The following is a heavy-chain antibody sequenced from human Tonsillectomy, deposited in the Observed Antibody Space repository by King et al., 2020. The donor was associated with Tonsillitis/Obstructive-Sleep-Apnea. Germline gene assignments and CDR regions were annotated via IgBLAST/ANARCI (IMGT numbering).Heavy chain of an antibody. CDR3: ARETVVPAAMTYYYYYYMDV. D-gene: IGHD2-2*01. J-gene: IGHJ6*03. CDR1: GDSISSYY. CDR2: IYYSGST. Sequence: VQLQESGPGLVKPSETLSLTCTVSGDSISSYYWNWIRQPPGRGLEWIGNIYYSGSTNYSPSLKSRVTIFVDTSKNQVSLKLSSVTAADTAVYYCARETVVPAAMTYYYYYYMDVWGKGTTITFSS. V-gene: IGHV4-59*01.